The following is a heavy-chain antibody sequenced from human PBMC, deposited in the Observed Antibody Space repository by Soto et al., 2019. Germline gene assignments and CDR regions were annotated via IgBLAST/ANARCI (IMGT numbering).Heavy chain of an antibody. CDR1: EYTFSDAS. CDR2: INRKTDGETT. Sequence: SFILSLLVVEYTFSDASISWLRQAPGKGLEWVARINRKTDGETTDYAAPVEGKFTIAREDSKNTLYLQMSSLKIEGTAVYFCTEDHGSWGQGNLETVYS. CDR3: TEDHGS. J-gene: IGHJ4*01. D-gene: IGHD1-26*01. V-gene: IGHV3-15*01.